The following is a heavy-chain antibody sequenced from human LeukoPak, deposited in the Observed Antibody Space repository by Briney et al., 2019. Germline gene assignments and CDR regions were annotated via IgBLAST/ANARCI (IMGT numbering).Heavy chain of an antibody. CDR1: GGSISTTNYY. Sequence: SETLSLACTVSGGSISTTNYYWGWIRQPPGRDLEWIGSIYSSGNTYYNPSLESRVTISVDTSKNQLSLKLTSATAADTSVYYCARHSGLRSPFDPWGQGTLVTVSS. CDR3: ARHSGLRSPFDP. CDR2: IYSSGNT. V-gene: IGHV4-39*01. J-gene: IGHJ5*02. D-gene: IGHD3-3*01.